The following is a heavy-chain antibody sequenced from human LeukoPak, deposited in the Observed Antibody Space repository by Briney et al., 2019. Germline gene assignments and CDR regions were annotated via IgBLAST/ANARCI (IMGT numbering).Heavy chain of an antibody. CDR2: ISYDGSNK. Sequence: GGSLRLSCAASGFTFSSYGMHWVRQAPGKGLEWVAVISYDGSNKYYADSVKGRFTISRDNSKNTLYLQMNSLRAEDTAVYYCAKDGPMWLLFQHWGQGTLVTVSS. V-gene: IGHV3-30*18. J-gene: IGHJ1*01. CDR1: GFTFSSYG. D-gene: IGHD5-12*01. CDR3: AKDGPMWLLFQH.